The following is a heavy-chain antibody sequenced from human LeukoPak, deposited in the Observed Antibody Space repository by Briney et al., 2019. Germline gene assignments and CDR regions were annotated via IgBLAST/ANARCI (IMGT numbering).Heavy chain of an antibody. Sequence: PGGSLRLSCAASGFTFSSYSMNWVRQAPGKGLGWVSSISSSSSYIYYADFVKGRFTISRDNAKNSLYLQMNSLRAEDTAVYYCATDIVVVPAALVDYWGQGTLVTVSS. D-gene: IGHD2-2*01. J-gene: IGHJ4*02. CDR1: GFTFSSYS. V-gene: IGHV3-21*01. CDR3: ATDIVVVPAALVDY. CDR2: ISSSSSYI.